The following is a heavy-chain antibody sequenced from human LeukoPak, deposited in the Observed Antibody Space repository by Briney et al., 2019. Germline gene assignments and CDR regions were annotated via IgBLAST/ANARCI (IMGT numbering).Heavy chain of an antibody. V-gene: IGHV4-39*07. J-gene: IGHJ4*02. CDR3: ARGRPYYGSGSYQDY. CDR2: ILYSGNT. Sequence: SETLSLTCTVSGGSIASSYDHWSWIRQPPGKGLEWIATILYSGNTYYNSSLKSRVTISVDTSKTQVSLKVRSVTAADTAVYYCARGRPYYGSGSYQDYWGQGTLVTVSS. D-gene: IGHD3-10*01. CDR1: GGSIASSYDH.